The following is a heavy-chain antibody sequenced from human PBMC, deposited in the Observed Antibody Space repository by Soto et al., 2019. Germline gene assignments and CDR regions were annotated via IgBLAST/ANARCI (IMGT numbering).Heavy chain of an antibody. CDR1: GYSFTSYW. D-gene: IGHD3-10*01. V-gene: IGHV5-10-1*01. Sequence: PGESLKSSCKGSGYSFTSYWISWVRQMPGKGLEWMGRIDPSDSYTNYSPSFQGHVTISADKSISTAYLQWSSLKASDTAMYYCTRRGVSYLPRYGMDVWGQGTTVTVSS. J-gene: IGHJ6*02. CDR2: IDPSDSYT. CDR3: TRRGVSYLPRYGMDV.